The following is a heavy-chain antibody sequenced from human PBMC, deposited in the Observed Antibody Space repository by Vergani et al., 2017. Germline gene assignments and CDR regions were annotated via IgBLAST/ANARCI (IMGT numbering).Heavy chain of an antibody. CDR3: AREAAGGDTDFSYDYFDF. Sequence: EVQLVESGGGLVQPGGSLRLSCAASGFTFSSYWMSWVRQAPGKGLEWVANIEQDGSEKYYVDSVKGRFTISRDNAKNSLYLQMNSLRAEDTAVYYCAREAAGGDTDFSYDYFDFWGQGTLVTVSS. CDR2: IEQDGSEK. D-gene: IGHD3-3*01. CDR1: GFTFSSYW. J-gene: IGHJ4*02. V-gene: IGHV3-7*03.